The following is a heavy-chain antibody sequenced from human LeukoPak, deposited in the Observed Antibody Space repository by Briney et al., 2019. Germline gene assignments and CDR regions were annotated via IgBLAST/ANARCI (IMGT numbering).Heavy chain of an antibody. J-gene: IGHJ6*03. CDR2: IIPIFGTA. D-gene: IGHD1-1*01. V-gene: IGHV1-69*13. Sequence: ASVKVSCKASGGTFSSYAISWVRQAPGQGLEWMGGIIPIFGTANYAQKFQGRVTITADESTSTAYMELSSLRSEDTAVYYCARPNWNEAGYYYMDVWGKGTTVTVSS. CDR3: ARPNWNEAGYYYMDV. CDR1: GGTFSSYA.